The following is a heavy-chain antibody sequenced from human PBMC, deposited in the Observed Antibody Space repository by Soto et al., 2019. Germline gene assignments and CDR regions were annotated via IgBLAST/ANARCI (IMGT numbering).Heavy chain of an antibody. J-gene: IGHJ4*02. D-gene: IGHD6-13*01. CDR3: AKDLGTSTWSEFDY. CDR2: ISGSGGST. CDR1: GCTFSTDA. Sequence: EVQLLESGGGLVQPGGSLRLSCAASGCTFSTDAMSWVRQGPGKGLEWVSGISGSGGSTYYADSVKGRFTISSDNAKNTVYLQMNSLRPDDTALSYCAKDLGTSTWSEFDYWGQGILFTVSS. V-gene: IGHV3-23*01.